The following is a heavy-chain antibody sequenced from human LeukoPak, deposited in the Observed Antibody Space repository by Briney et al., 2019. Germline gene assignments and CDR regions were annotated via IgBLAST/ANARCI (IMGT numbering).Heavy chain of an antibody. CDR1: GFTFSSYR. CDR3: ARGPYYYDSSGYSNY. D-gene: IGHD3-22*01. CDR2: ISSSSSYI. J-gene: IGHJ4*02. Sequence: GGSLRLPCAASGFTFSSYRMNWVRQAPGKGLEWVSSISSSSSYIYYADSVKGRFSISRDNAKNSLYLQMNSLRAEDTAVYYCARGPYYYDSSGYSNYWGQGTLVTVSS. V-gene: IGHV3-21*01.